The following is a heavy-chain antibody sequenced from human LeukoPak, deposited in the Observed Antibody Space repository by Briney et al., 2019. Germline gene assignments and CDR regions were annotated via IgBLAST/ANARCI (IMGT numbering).Heavy chain of an antibody. D-gene: IGHD1-26*01. CDR2: IYTSGST. CDR1: GGSISSYY. J-gene: IGHJ4*02. Sequence: SETLSLTCTVSGGSISSYYWSWIRQPPGKGLEWIGYIYTSGSTNYSPSLKSRVTISVDTSKNQFSLKLSSVTAADTAVYYCARGAYGSIDYWGQGTLVTVSS. V-gene: IGHV4-4*09. CDR3: ARGAYGSIDY.